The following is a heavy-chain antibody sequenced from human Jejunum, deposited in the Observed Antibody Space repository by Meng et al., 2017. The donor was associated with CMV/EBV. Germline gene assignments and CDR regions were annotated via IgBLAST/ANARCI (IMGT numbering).Heavy chain of an antibody. D-gene: IGHD3-3*01. CDR1: FIFSISS. CDR2: ISSMSATM. V-gene: IGHV3-48*04. CDR3: ARDVTILGRVQTSDS. Sequence: FIFSISSMNWVRQVPGKGLEWVSYISSMSATMYYTDSVRGRFTISRDDAKNSLYLHMNNLRAEDTAIYYCARDVTILGRVQTSDSWGQGTLVTVSS. J-gene: IGHJ4*02.